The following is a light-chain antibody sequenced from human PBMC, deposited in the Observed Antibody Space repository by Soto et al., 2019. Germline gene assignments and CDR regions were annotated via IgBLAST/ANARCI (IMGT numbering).Light chain of an antibody. V-gene: IGKV3-15*01. CDR3: QQYNNWPPLT. CDR1: QSVSSN. CDR2: AAS. J-gene: IGKJ4*01. Sequence: EIVVTQSPATLSVSPGERATLSCRASQSVSSNLAWYQQKPGQAPRLLIYAASTRATGLPARFSGSGSGTEFTLTISSLQSEDFAVYYCQQYNNWPPLTFGGGTKVEIK.